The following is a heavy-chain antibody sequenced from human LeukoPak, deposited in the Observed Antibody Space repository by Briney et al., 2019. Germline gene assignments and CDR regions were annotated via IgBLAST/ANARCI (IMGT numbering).Heavy chain of an antibody. J-gene: IGHJ4*02. Sequence: GGSLRLSCEVSGFSISYNCMSWVRQAPGKGLEWVSAIYSAGSAYYADTVKGRFTISKDNSKNTVYLQMNNPRADDTAVYYCASYYCSSGSCYFDDWGQGTLVTVTS. CDR2: IYSAGSA. V-gene: IGHV3-53*01. CDR1: GFSISYNC. D-gene: IGHD2-15*01. CDR3: ASYYCSSGSCYFDD.